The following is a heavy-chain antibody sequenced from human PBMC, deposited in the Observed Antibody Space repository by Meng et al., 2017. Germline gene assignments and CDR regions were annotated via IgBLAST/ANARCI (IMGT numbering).Heavy chain of an antibody. D-gene: IGHD5-18*01. CDR1: GYSFTSYW. CDR3: ASGYSYGHGSRAFDI. V-gene: IGHV5-51*01. Sequence: KVSCKGSGYSFTSYWIGWVRQMPGKGLEWMGIIYPGDSDTRYSPSFHGQVTISADKSISTAYLQWSSLKASDTAMYYCASGYSYGHGSRAFDIWGQGTKVTVSS. J-gene: IGHJ3*02. CDR2: IYPGDSDT.